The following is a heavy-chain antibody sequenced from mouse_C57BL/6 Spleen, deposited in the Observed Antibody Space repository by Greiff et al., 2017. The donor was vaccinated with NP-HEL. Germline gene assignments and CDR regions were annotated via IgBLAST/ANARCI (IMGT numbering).Heavy chain of an antibody. Sequence: QVHVKQSGPGLVQPSQSLSITCTVSGFSLTSYGVHWVRQSPGKGLEWLGVTWSGGSTDYNAAFISRLSISKDNSKSQVFFKMNSLQADDTAIYCCARDYDYDKEGYFDYWGQGTTLTVSS. CDR3: ARDYDYDKEGYFDY. CDR2: TWSGGST. D-gene: IGHD2-4*01. V-gene: IGHV2-2*01. CDR1: GFSLTSYG. J-gene: IGHJ2*01.